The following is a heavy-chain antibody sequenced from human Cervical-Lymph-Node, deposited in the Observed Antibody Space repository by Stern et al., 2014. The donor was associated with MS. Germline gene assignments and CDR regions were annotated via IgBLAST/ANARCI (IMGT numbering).Heavy chain of an antibody. V-gene: IGHV2-5*02. CDR1: GFSLSATGVG. D-gene: IGHD3-3*01. Sequence: QVTLRESGPTLVKPTQTLTLTCSFSGFSLSATGVGVGWIRQTPGKALEWLALIYWDGDKRYSQSLKSRLTITKDTSKNQVVLTMTKMDPVDTATYYCAHPNYDFWNGPTFDYWGQGTLVTVSS. CDR3: AHPNYDFWNGPTFDY. CDR2: IYWDGDK. J-gene: IGHJ4*02.